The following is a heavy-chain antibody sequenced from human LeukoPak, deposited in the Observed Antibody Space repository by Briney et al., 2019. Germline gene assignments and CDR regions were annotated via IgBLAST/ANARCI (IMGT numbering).Heavy chain of an antibody. D-gene: IGHD2-2*01. CDR2: FDPEDGET. V-gene: IGHV1-24*01. J-gene: IGHJ4*02. CDR1: GYTLTELS. CDR3: AATQAIVVVPAAPSKDN. Sequence: ASVKVSCKVSGYTLTELSMHWVRQAPGKGLEWMGGFDPEDGETIYAQEFQGRVTMTEDTSTDTAYVELSSLRSEDTAVYYCAATQAIVVVPAAPSKDNWGQGTLVTVSS.